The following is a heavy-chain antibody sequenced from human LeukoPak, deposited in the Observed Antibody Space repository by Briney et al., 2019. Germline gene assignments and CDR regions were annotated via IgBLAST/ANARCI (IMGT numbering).Heavy chain of an antibody. CDR1: GGSFSSSCCY. CDR2: IYYGGDT. CDR3: ARLWDGPRAPFYLDY. Sequence: PSETLTLTCSVSGGSFSSSCCYWAWIRQPPGKGLEWLASIYYGGDTYYNPSLKSRVNMSVDTSKNQFSLSLSSLTAADTALYYCARLWDGPRAPFYLDYGAKEILVTVP. V-gene: IGHV4-39*01. J-gene: IGHJ4*02. D-gene: IGHD3-16*01.